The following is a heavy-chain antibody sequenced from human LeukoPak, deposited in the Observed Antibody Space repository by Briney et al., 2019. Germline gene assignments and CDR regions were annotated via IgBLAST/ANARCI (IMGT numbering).Heavy chain of an antibody. CDR2: INPNSGGT. CDR1: GYTFTGYY. D-gene: IGHD3-3*01. V-gene: IGHV1-2*02. J-gene: IGHJ4*02. Sequence: GASVKVSCKASGYTFTGYYMHWVRQAPGQGLEWMGWINPNSGGTNYAQKFQGRVTMTRDTSISTAYMELSRLRSDDTAVYYCARVGGDYYDFWSGYFTNLLNYSDYWGQGTLVTVSS. CDR3: ARVGGDYYDFWSGYFTNLLNYSDY.